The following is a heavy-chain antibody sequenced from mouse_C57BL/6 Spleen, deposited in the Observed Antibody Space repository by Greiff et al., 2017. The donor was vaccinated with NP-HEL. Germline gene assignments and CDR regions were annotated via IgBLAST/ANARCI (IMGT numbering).Heavy chain of an antibody. V-gene: IGHV1-9*01. D-gene: IGHD1-1*01. CDR1: GYTFTGYW. CDR2: ILPGSGST. J-gene: IGHJ1*03. CDR3: ARGGITTVVARGYFDV. Sequence: QVQLQQSGAELMKPGASVKLSCKATGYTFTGYWLEWVKQRPGHGLEWIGEILPGSGSTNYNEKFKGKATFTADTSSNTAYMQLSSLTTEDSAIYYCARGGITTVVARGYFDVWGTGTTVTVSS.